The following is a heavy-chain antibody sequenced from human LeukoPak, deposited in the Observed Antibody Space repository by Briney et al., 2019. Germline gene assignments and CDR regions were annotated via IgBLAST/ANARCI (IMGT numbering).Heavy chain of an antibody. J-gene: IGHJ4*02. V-gene: IGHV3-7*01. CDR2: IKQDGSEK. D-gene: IGHD3-22*01. Sequence: GGSLRLSCAASGFTFSSYWLSWVRQAPGKGLEWVANIKQDGSEKYYVDSVKGRFTISRDNAKNSLYLQMNSLRAEDTAVYYCARINTYYYDSSGFLRLDVTDYWGQGTLVTVSS. CDR3: ARINTYYYDSSGFLRLDVTDY. CDR1: GFTFSSYW.